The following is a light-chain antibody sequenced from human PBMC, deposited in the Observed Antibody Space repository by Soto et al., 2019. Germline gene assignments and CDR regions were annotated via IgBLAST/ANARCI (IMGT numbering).Light chain of an antibody. Sequence: QSALTQPRSVSWSPGQSVTISCTGTSSDVGGYNYVSWYQQHPGKAPKLMIYDVSKRPSGVPDRFSVSKSGNTAYLTISGLQAEDEADYYCCSYAGSYTHVFGTGTKVTVL. CDR1: SSDVGGYNY. J-gene: IGLJ1*01. CDR2: DVS. V-gene: IGLV2-11*01. CDR3: CSYAGSYTHV.